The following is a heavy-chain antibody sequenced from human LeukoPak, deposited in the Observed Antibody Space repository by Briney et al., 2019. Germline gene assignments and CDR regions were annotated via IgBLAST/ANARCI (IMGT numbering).Heavy chain of an antibody. D-gene: IGHD6-19*01. CDR3: AKKAKGIAVAGPDAFDI. Sequence: GGSLRLSCAASGFTFSSYAMSWVRQAPGKGLEWVSAISGSGASTYYADSVKGRFTIPRENSKNTLYMQMNSLRAEDTAVYYCAKKAKGIAVAGPDAFDIWGQGTMVTVSS. CDR2: ISGSGAST. J-gene: IGHJ3*02. V-gene: IGHV3-23*01. CDR1: GFTFSSYA.